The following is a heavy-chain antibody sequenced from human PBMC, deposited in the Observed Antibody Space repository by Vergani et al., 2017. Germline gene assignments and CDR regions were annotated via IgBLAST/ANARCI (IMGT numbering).Heavy chain of an antibody. Sequence: QVQLVESGGGLVKPGGSLRLSCAASGFTFSDYYMSWIRQAPGKGLEWVSYISSSSSYTNYADSVKGRFTISRDNAKNSRYLQMNSLRAEDTAVYYCARVACSGGSCYSGVGNWFDPWGQGTLVTVSS. J-gene: IGHJ5*02. D-gene: IGHD2-15*01. CDR3: ARVACSGGSCYSGVGNWFDP. CDR2: ISSSSSYT. CDR1: GFTFSDYY. V-gene: IGHV3-11*06.